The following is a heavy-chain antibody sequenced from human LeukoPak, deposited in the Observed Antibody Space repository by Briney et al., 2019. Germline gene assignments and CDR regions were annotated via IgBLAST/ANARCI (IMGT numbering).Heavy chain of an antibody. J-gene: IGHJ6*02. CDR2: INPNSGGT. V-gene: IGHV1-2*04. CDR1: GYTFTGYY. CDR3: ARALYSSSPFYYYYGMDV. Sequence: ASVEVSCKASGYTFTGYYMHWVRQAPGQGLEWMGWINPNSGGTNYAQKFQGWVTMTRDTSISTAYMELSRLRSDDTAVYYCARALYSSSPFYYYYGMDVWGQGTTVTVSS. D-gene: IGHD6-6*01.